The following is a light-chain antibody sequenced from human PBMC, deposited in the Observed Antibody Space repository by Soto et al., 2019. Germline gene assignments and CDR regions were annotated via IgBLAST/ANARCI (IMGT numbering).Light chain of an antibody. CDR3: SSYAGTYSYVV. Sequence: QSVLTQPRSVSGSPGQSVTISCTGTSGDVGGYNYVSWYKQHPGNAPKLMISDVSKRPSGVPDRFSGSKSGNTASLTISGLQTEDEADYYCSSYAGTYSYVVFGGGTKLTVL. CDR1: SGDVGGYNY. CDR2: DVS. J-gene: IGLJ2*01. V-gene: IGLV2-11*01.